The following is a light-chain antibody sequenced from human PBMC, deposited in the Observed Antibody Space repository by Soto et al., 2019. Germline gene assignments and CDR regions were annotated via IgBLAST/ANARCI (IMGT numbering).Light chain of an antibody. CDR2: WAS. CDR3: QQYYSTPYT. V-gene: IGKV4-1*01. J-gene: IGKJ2*01. Sequence: DIVMTQSPDSLAVSLVERATINCKSSQSVLYSSNNKNYLAWYQQKPGQPPKLPIYWASARESGVPDRFSGSGSGTDFTLTVSSLQAEEVAVYYCQQYYSTPYTFGQGTKLEIK. CDR1: QSVLYSSNNKNY.